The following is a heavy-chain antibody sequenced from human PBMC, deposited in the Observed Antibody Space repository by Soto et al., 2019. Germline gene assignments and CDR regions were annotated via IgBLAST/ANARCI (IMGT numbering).Heavy chain of an antibody. J-gene: IGHJ6*02. V-gene: IGHV1-58*02. Sequence: EASVKVSCKASGFDFASFGIQWVRQAHGQGLEWIGWIVVATGSTNYAQKFQGRVTISRDMSTGTAYVDLYNLKSEDTAVYFCSADGPHFAIGWPVWGQGTTVTVSS. D-gene: IGHD3-3*02. CDR3: SADGPHFAIGWPV. CDR2: IVVATGST. CDR1: GFDFASFG.